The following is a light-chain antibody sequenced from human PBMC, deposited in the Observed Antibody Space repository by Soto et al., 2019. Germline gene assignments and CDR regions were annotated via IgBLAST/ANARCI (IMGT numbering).Light chain of an antibody. J-gene: IGKJ3*01. CDR1: QTIRNY. CDR3: QHSYNTPPT. CDR2: AAS. V-gene: IGKV1-39*01. Sequence: DIQMTQSPSSLSASVGDRVTITCRASQTIRNYLYWYQQKPGTAPKLLIYAASSLQSGVPSRFSGSGSGTDFTLTITTLQPEDFATYYCQHSYNTPPTFGPGTKVDLK.